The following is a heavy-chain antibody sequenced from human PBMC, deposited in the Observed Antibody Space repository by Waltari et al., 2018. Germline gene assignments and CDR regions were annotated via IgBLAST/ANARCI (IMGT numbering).Heavy chain of an antibody. CDR3: ARGQVQAMIVVASQGYWYFDL. J-gene: IGHJ2*01. V-gene: IGHV4-59*01. CDR1: GGSISSYY. Sequence: QVQLQESGPGLVKPSETLSLTCTVSGGSISSYYWSWIRQPPGKGLEWIGYIYYSGSTNYNPSRKSRVTISVDTSKNQFSLKLSSVTAADTAVYYCARGQVQAMIVVASQGYWYFDLWGRGTLVTVSS. CDR2: IYYSGST. D-gene: IGHD3-22*01.